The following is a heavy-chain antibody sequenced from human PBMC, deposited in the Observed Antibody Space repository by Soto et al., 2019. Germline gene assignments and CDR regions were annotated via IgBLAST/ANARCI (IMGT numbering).Heavy chain of an antibody. CDR3: ARGLDGAVDY. Sequence: VQLVESGGGLVKPGGSLRPSCAASGFTFSSYSMNWVRQAPGKGLEWVSSISSSSSYIYYADSVKGRFTISRDNAKNSLYLQMNSLRAEDTAVYYCARGLDGAVDYWGQGTLVTVSS. CDR1: GFTFSSYS. D-gene: IGHD6-19*01. J-gene: IGHJ4*02. CDR2: ISSSSSYI. V-gene: IGHV3-21*01.